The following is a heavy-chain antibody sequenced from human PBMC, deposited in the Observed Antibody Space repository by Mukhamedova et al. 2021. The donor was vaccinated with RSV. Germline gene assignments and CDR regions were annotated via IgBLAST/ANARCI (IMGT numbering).Heavy chain of an antibody. CDR2: ISYDGSNK. J-gene: IGHJ5*02. D-gene: IGHD4-17*01. CDR3: AKVRSHYYGDQGWGWFDP. Sequence: SYGMHWVRQAPGKGLEWVAVISYDGSNKYYADSVKGRFIISRDNSKNTLYLQMNSLRAEDTAVYYCAKVRSHYYGDQGWGWFDP. CDR1: SYG. V-gene: IGHV3-30*18.